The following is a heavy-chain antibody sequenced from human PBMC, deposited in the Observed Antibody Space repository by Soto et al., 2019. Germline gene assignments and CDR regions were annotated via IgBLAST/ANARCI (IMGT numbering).Heavy chain of an antibody. CDR3: AREPLCGGKCYDNYFDP. D-gene: IGHD2-21*01. Sequence: QVQLVQSGAEVKRPGASVKISCKASGYRFIYYPIHWVRQALGQGLEWMGWINIGNGNTQYSQNFQGRVTITSDTSATTVDMELSSLKSEDTAVYYCAREPLCGGKCYDNYFDPWGQGTLVIVSS. J-gene: IGHJ5*02. CDR2: INIGNGNT. CDR1: GYRFIYYP. V-gene: IGHV1-3*04.